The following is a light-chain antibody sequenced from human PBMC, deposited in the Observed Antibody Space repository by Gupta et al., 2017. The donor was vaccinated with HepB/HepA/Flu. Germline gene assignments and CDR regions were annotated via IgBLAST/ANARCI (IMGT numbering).Light chain of an antibody. V-gene: IGLV10-54*04. J-gene: IGLJ1*01. CDR2: KNN. CDR1: NNNVGSEG. Sequence: QAGLIQPPSVSKGLKQTATLTCTGNNNNVGSEGAVWLQQHEGPPPKLLSYKNNDRPSGISERFSASRSGNTSSLTITGLQAEDEADYFCSAWDNSLSARVFGTGTKVNIL. CDR3: SAWDNSLSARV.